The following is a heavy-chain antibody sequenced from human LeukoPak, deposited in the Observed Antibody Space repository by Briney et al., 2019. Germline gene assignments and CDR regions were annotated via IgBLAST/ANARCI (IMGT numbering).Heavy chain of an antibody. CDR2: IYSGGTT. V-gene: IGHV3-53*01. J-gene: IGHJ4*02. CDR3: ARVLWNGDYPRFDY. CDR1: GFTFSSYA. D-gene: IGHD4-17*01. Sequence: AGGSLRLSCAASGFTFSSYAMSWVRQAPGKGLEWVSIIYSGGTTYYADSVKGRFTISRDNSKNTLYLQMNSLRAEDTAVYYCARVLWNGDYPRFDYWGQGTLVTVSS.